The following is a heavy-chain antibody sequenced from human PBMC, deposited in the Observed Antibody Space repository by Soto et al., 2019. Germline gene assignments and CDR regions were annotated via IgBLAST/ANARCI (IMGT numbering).Heavy chain of an antibody. V-gene: IGHV4-31*03. CDR2: IYYTGST. J-gene: IGHJ6*02. Sequence: QVQLQQSGPGLVKPSQTLSLTCSVSGASISSAGYYWTWIRQHPVKGLEWIGNIYYTGSTNYNESLKSRQIISVDRSENYFSLQLSYVTAEDTAVYYCERDRLGNHYYNGIDVWGQGTTVTVSS. CDR3: ERDRLGNHYYNGIDV. D-gene: IGHD3-10*01. CDR1: GASISSAGYY.